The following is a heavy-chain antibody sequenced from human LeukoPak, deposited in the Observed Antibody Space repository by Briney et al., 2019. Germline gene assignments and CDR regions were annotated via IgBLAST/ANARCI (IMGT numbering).Heavy chain of an antibody. V-gene: IGHV1-18*01. Sequence: GASVKVSCKASGYTFTSYGISWVRQAPGQGLEWMGWISAYNGNTDYAQKLQGRVTMTTDTSTSTAYMELRSLRSDDTAVYYCAREPHTGSSLGYFDYWGQGTLVTVSS. CDR3: AREPHTGSSLGYFDY. CDR2: ISAYNGNT. D-gene: IGHD3-16*01. J-gene: IGHJ4*02. CDR1: GYTFTSYG.